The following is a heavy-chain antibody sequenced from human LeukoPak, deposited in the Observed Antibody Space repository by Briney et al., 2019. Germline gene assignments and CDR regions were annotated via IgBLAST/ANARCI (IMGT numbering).Heavy chain of an antibody. Sequence: GGSLRLSCAASGFTFSSYAMSWVRQAPGKGLEWVSGLSGHGGSTNYADSVKGRFTISRDNSKNTLYLQMNSLRAEDTAVYYCAKDLEYSSSPIFDYWGQGTLVTVSS. V-gene: IGHV3-23*01. CDR1: GFTFSSYA. J-gene: IGHJ4*02. CDR3: AKDLEYSSSPIFDY. D-gene: IGHD6-6*01. CDR2: LSGHGGST.